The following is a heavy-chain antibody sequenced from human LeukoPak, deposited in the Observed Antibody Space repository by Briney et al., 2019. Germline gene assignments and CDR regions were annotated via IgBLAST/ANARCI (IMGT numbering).Heavy chain of an antibody. V-gene: IGHV4-59*08. D-gene: IGHD1-1*01. CDR3: ARRTTGTVYYYYGMDV. J-gene: IGHJ6*02. Sequence: SETLSLTCTVSGGSISSYYWSWIRQPPGKGLEWIGYIYYSGSTNYNPSLKSRVTISVDTSKNQFSLKLSSVTAADTAVYYCARRTTGTVYYYYGMDVWGQGTTVTVSS. CDR1: GGSISSYY. CDR2: IYYSGST.